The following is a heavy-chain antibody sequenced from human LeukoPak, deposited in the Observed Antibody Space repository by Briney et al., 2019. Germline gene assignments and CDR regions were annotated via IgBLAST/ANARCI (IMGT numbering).Heavy chain of an antibody. V-gene: IGHV3-23*01. CDR3: AKDQRRSSWYSKGYYYYYGMDV. D-gene: IGHD6-13*01. Sequence: QTGGSLRLSCAASGFTFSSYAMSWVRQAPGKGLEWVSAISGSGGSTYYADSVKGRFTISRDNSKNTLYLQMNSLRAEDTAVYYCAKDQRRSSWYSKGYYYYYGMDVWGQGTTVTVSS. CDR1: GFTFSSYA. CDR2: ISGSGGST. J-gene: IGHJ6*02.